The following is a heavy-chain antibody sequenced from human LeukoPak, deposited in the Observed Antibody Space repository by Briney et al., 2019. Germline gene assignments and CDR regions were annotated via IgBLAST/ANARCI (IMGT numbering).Heavy chain of an antibody. V-gene: IGHV1-2*02. CDR2: IDPNSGGT. Sequence: ASVKVSCRAPVDTFTAYYIHWVRQGPGQGLEWLGWIDPNSGGTNYAQKFQCRVTMTRDTSISTAYMELSRLRSDDTAVYYCARERYYGSGSYYMGPGAFDIWGQGTMVTVSS. D-gene: IGHD3-10*01. CDR1: VDTFTAYY. J-gene: IGHJ3*02. CDR3: ARERYYGSGSYYMGPGAFDI.